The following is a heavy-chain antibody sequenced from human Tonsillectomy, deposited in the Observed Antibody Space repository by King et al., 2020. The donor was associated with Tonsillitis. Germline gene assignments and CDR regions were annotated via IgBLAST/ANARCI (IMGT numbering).Heavy chain of an antibody. V-gene: IGHV1-69*04. CDR1: GGTFSSYA. CDR3: ARGYYDSSRKRDYYYYYMDV. Sequence: QLVQSGAEVKKPGSSVKVSCKASGGTFSSYAISWVRQAPGQGLEWMGRIIPILGIANYAQKCQGRVTITADKSTSTAYMELSSLRSEDTAVYYCARGYYDSSRKRDYYYYYMDVWGKGTTVTVSS. CDR2: IIPILGIA. J-gene: IGHJ6*03. D-gene: IGHD3-22*01.